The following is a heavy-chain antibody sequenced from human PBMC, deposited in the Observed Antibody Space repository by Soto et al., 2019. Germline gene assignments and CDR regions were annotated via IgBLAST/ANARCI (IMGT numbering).Heavy chain of an antibody. D-gene: IGHD2-21*02. V-gene: IGHV1-18*01. CDR1: GYTFTSYG. J-gene: IGHJ6*02. CDR3: ASSYCGGDCYSVYYDCGMDV. CDR2: ISAYNGNT. Sequence: QVQLVQSGAEVKKPGASVKVSCKASGYTFTSYGISWVRQAPGQGLEWMGWISAYNGNTNYAQKLQGRVTMTTDTSTSTAYMELRSLRSDDTAVYYCASSYCGGDCYSVYYDCGMDVWGQGTTVTVSS.